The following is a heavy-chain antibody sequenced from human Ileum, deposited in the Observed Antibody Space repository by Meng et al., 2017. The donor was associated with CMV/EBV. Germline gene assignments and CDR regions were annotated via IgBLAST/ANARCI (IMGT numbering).Heavy chain of an antibody. D-gene: IGHD6-13*01. J-gene: IGHJ4*02. CDR2: IFDSGSA. Sequence: QLQESGPGPVKPSETLSLTCTASGGSVNRNTYYWGWIRQPPGKSLEWIGTIFDSGSAFYNPSLQSRVSVSIDMSRNQLSLSLSSVTAADTAVYYCVRDHGSSSWFFNWGQGTLVTVSS. CDR3: VRDHGSSSWFFN. CDR1: GGSVNRNTYY. V-gene: IGHV4-39*07.